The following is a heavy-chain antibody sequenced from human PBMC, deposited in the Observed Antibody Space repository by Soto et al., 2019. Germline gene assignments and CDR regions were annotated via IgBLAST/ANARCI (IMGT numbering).Heavy chain of an antibody. CDR3: AIVREALTHYYATDV. V-gene: IGHV1-2*02. J-gene: IGHJ6*02. CDR1: GYTFTGYY. Sequence: ASVKVSCKASGYTFTGYYMHWVRQAPGQGLEWMGWINPNSGGTNYAQKFQGRVTMTRDTSISTAYMELSRLRSDDTAVYYCAIVREALTHYYATDVWDHGTIVTVAS. CDR2: INPNSGGT.